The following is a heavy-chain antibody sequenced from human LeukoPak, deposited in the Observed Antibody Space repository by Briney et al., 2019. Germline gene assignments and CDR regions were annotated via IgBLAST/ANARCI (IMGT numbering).Heavy chain of an antibody. CDR2: ISRTSVYI. Sequence: GGPLRLSCAASGFTFSSYAMKWVRQAPGKGLEWVSAISRTSVYIYYSDSVKGRFTISRDNAKNSVYLQIDSLRAEDTAVYYCARDERRYCSDSSCYPGDYWGQGTLVTVSS. CDR1: GFTFSSYA. D-gene: IGHD2-2*01. CDR3: ARDERRYCSDSSCYPGDY. V-gene: IGHV3-21*01. J-gene: IGHJ4*02.